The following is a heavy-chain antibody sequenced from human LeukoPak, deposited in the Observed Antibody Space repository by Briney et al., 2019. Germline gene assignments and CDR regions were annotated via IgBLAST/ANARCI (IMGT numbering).Heavy chain of an antibody. J-gene: IGHJ4*02. V-gene: IGHV3-30*04. Sequence: GGSLRLSCAASGFTFSNYTMRWVRQAPGKGLEWVAVISDDGSNKYYADSVKGRFTISRDNAKNSLYLQMNSLRVEDTAVYYCARGLFDYWGQGTLVTVSS. CDR2: ISDDGSNK. CDR3: ARGLFDY. CDR1: GFTFSNYT.